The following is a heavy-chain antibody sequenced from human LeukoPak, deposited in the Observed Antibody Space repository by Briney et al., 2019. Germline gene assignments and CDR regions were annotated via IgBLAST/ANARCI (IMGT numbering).Heavy chain of an antibody. J-gene: IGHJ4*02. Sequence: PGGSLRLSCAASGFTFSSYAMSWVRQAPGKGLEWVSAISGSGGSTYYADSVKGRFTISRDNSKNTLYLQMNSLRAEDTAVYYCASNPTYYYDSSGYPYWGQGTLVTVSS. CDR1: GFTFSSYA. D-gene: IGHD3-22*01. V-gene: IGHV3-23*01. CDR2: ISGSGGST. CDR3: ASNPTYYYDSSGYPY.